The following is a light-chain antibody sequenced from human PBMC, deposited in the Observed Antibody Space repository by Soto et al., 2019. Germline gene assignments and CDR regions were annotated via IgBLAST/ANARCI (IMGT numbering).Light chain of an antibody. CDR3: SAYAGSNNFYV. J-gene: IGLJ1*01. Sequence: QAVLTQPPSASGSPGQSVTISCTGTSSDVGGYKYVSWYQQKSGKAPKLIIYEVNERPSGVPDRFSGSKSDNTASLTVSGLQAEDEADYYCSAYAGSNNFYVFGTGTKLTVL. CDR1: SSDVGGYKY. V-gene: IGLV2-8*01. CDR2: EVN.